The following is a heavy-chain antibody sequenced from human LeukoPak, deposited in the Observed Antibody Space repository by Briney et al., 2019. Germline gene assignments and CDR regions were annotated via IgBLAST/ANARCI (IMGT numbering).Heavy chain of an antibody. J-gene: IGHJ5*02. CDR1: GGSISSYY. CDR3: ARFYGGNSMGFDP. CDR2: IYYSGRT. Sequence: PSETLSLTCTVSGGSISSYYWSWIRQPPGKGLEWSGYIYYSGRTNYNPSLKSRVTISVDTSKNHFSLQLSSVTAADTAVYYCARFYGGNSMGFDPWGQGTLVTVSS. D-gene: IGHD4-23*01. V-gene: IGHV4-59*08.